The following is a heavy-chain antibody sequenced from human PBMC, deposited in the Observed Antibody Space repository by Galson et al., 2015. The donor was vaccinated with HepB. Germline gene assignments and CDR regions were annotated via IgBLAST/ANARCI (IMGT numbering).Heavy chain of an antibody. V-gene: IGHV3-33*01. Sequence: SLRLSCAGSGFIFSNYGMHWVRQAPGKGLEWVAVIWYDGSSKFYADSVKGRLTISRDNSKNTVYLQLKSLRVEDTSVYYCARARREELDYDDSSAFMFHGMDVWGQGTTVSVSS. D-gene: IGHD3-22*01. CDR1: GFIFSNYG. CDR2: IWYDGSSK. CDR3: ARARREELDYDDSSAFMFHGMDV. J-gene: IGHJ6*02.